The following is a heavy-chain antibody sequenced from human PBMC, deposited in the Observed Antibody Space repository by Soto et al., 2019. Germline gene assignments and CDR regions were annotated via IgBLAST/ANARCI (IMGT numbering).Heavy chain of an antibody. D-gene: IGHD3-22*01. CDR1: GGSISSGDYY. J-gene: IGHJ4*02. Sequence: PSETLSLTCTVSGGSISSGDYYWSWIRQPPGKGLEWIGYIYYSGSTNYNPSLKSRVTISVDTSKNQFSLKLSSVTAADTAVYYCARAKPGEWLLPGGGEHFDYWGQGTLVTVSS. V-gene: IGHV4-61*08. CDR3: ARAKPGEWLLPGGGEHFDY. CDR2: IYYSGST.